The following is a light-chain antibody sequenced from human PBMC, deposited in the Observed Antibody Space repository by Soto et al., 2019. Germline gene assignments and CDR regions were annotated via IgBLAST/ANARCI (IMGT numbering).Light chain of an antibody. CDR2: AAS. V-gene: IGKV1-9*01. Sequence: IQLTQSPSSLSASVGDRVTITCRASQGISSSLAWYQQQPGKAPKLLIYAASTLQSGVPSRFSGSGSGTEFALTISSLQPEDSATYYCQQLKSYPLTFGGGTKVDIK. CDR3: QQLKSYPLT. CDR1: QGISSS. J-gene: IGKJ4*01.